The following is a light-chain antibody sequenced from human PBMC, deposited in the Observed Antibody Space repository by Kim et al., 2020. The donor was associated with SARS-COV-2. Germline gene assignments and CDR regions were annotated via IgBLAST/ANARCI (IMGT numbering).Light chain of an antibody. Sequence: EIVLTQSPGTLSLSPGERATLSCRASQTNSSSSLAWYQQKPGQAPRLLIYSTSIRATGIPDRFSGSGSGTDFTLTVNRLEPEDFAVYYCQQYGGSPMYTFGQGTKLEI. CDR3: QQYGGSPMYT. CDR2: STS. J-gene: IGKJ2*01. V-gene: IGKV3-20*01. CDR1: QTNSSSS.